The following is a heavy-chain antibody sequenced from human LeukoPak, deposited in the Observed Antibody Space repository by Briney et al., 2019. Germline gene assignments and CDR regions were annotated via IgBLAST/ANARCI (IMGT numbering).Heavy chain of an antibody. J-gene: IGHJ4*02. CDR1: GFTFSRYD. V-gene: IGHV3-53*01. CDR3: ASGESQWELRY. Sequence: GGSLRLSCAASGFTFSRYDMHWVRQAPGKGLEWVSVIYSGGSTYYADSVKGRFTISRDNSKNTLYLQMNSLRAEDAAVYYCASGESQWELRYWGQGTLVTVSS. D-gene: IGHD1-26*01. CDR2: IYSGGST.